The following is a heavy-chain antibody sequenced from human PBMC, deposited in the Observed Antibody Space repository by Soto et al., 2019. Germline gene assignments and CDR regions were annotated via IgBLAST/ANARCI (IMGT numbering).Heavy chain of an antibody. CDR1: GFTFSSYS. CDR2: ISSSSSTI. D-gene: IGHD1-26*01. CDR3: ARDLYSGSYFPPSGMDV. J-gene: IGHJ6*02. Sequence: GGSLRLSCAASGFTFSSYSMNWVRQAPGKGLEWVSYISSSSSTIYYADSVKGRFTISRDNAKNSLYLQMNSLRDEDTAVYYRARDLYSGSYFPPSGMDVWGQGTTVTVSS. V-gene: IGHV3-48*02.